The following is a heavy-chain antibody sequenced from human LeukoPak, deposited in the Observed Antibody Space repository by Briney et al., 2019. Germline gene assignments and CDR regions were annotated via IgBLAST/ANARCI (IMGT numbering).Heavy chain of an antibody. CDR3: ARSGSSGWSFSVVDY. CDR2: INHSGST. V-gene: IGHV4-34*01. J-gene: IGHJ4*02. CDR1: GGSFSGYY. Sequence: SETLSLTCAVYGGSFSGYYWSWIRQPPGKGLEWIGEINHSGSTNYNPSLKSRVTISVDTSKNQFSLKLSSVTAADTAVYYCARSGSSGWSFSVVDYWGQGTLVTVSS. D-gene: IGHD6-19*01.